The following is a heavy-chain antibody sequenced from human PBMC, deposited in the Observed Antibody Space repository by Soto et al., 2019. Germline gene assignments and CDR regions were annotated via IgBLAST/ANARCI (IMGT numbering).Heavy chain of an antibody. CDR3: ARGGYDWYFDL. CDR2: FNPSGGST. Sequence: ASVKVSCKASGYTFNSYYIHWVRQAPGQGLEWMGIFNPSGGSTNYPQKLQGRVTLTRDMSTSTVYMELSSLRSEDTAIYYCARGGYDWYFDLWGRGTLVTVSS. V-gene: IGHV1-46*02. J-gene: IGHJ2*01. D-gene: IGHD5-18*01. CDR1: GYTFNSYY.